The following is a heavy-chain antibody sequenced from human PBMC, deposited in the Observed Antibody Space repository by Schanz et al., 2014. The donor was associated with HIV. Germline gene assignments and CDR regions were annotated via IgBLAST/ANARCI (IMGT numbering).Heavy chain of an antibody. CDR1: GFIFSRYA. D-gene: IGHD1-26*01. CDR3: AKGRYMGATLVQFDY. Sequence: QVQLVESGGGVVQPGRSLRLSCAASGFIFSRYAMHWVRQAPGKGLEWVAVISYDGSNKYYADSVKGRFTISRDNSKNTLFLQMNSVKVDDTAVYFCAKGRYMGATLVQFDYWGQGTLVTVPS. J-gene: IGHJ4*02. V-gene: IGHV3-33*05. CDR2: ISYDGSNK.